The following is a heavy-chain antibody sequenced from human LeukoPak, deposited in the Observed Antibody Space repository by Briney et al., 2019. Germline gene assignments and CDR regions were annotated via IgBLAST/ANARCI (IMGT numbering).Heavy chain of an antibody. CDR1: GFTFSSYG. D-gene: IGHD1-26*01. V-gene: IGHV3-30*18. J-gene: IGHJ3*02. Sequence: PGGSLRLSCAASGFTFSSYGMHWVHQAPGKGLEWVAVISYDGSNKYYADSVKGRFTISRDNSKNTLYLQMNSLRAEDTAVYYCAKELEGAIYAFDIWGQGTMVTVSS. CDR2: ISYDGSNK. CDR3: AKELEGAIYAFDI.